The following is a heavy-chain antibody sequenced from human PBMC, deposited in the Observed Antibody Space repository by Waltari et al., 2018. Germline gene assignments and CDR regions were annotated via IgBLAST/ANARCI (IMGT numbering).Heavy chain of an antibody. Sequence: EVQLVESGGGLVQPGGSLRLSCSASGFTFSGYALHWVRQAPGKRLEYVSALSSNVATPYYADSVKGRFTISRDNAKNTLYLQMSSLRPEDTAVYYCVKAAVGTYAFDIWGQGTAVTVSS. CDR1: GFTFSGYA. CDR3: VKAAVGTYAFDI. D-gene: IGHD6-19*01. V-gene: IGHV3-64D*06. J-gene: IGHJ3*02. CDR2: LSSNVATP.